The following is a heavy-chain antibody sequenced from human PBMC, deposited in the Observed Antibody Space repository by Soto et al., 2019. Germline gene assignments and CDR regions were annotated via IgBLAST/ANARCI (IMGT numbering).Heavy chain of an antibody. Sequence: SETLSLTCAVYGGSFSGYYGSWIRQPPGKGLEWVGEINHSGSTNYNPSLKSRVTISVDTSKNQFSLKLSSVTAADTAVYYCARGGSAADVVNYYGMDVWGQGTTVTVSS. CDR3: ARGGSAADVVNYYGMDV. J-gene: IGHJ6*02. V-gene: IGHV4-34*01. CDR1: GGSFSGYY. D-gene: IGHD6-13*01. CDR2: INHSGST.